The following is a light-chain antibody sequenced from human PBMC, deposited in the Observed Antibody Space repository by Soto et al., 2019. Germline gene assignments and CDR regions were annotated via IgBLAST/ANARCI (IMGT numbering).Light chain of an antibody. Sequence: EIVMTQTPLSLSVTPGQSASISCKSSQSLLLSNGKTYLYWYLQKPGQPPQLLTYEVSNRFSGVPDRFSGSGSGTDFTLEISRVEAEDVGVYYCLQSLQRPITFGQGTRVEIK. V-gene: IGKV2D-29*01. J-gene: IGKJ5*01. CDR2: EVS. CDR1: QSLLLSNGKTY. CDR3: LQSLQRPIT.